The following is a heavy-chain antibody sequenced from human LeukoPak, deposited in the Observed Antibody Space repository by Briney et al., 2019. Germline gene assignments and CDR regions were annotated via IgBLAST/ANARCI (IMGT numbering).Heavy chain of an antibody. CDR1: GGSISSYY. D-gene: IGHD6-13*01. J-gene: IGHJ5*02. V-gene: IGHV4-59*01. CDR3: ARSTNYQRAAAGRGGWCDP. CDR2: IYYSGST. Sequence: SETLSLTCTVSGGSISSYYWSWIRQPPGKGLEWIGYIYYSGSTNYNPSLKSRVTISVDTSKNQFSLKLSSVTAADTAVYYCARSTNYQRAAAGRGGWCDPWGQGTLVTVSS.